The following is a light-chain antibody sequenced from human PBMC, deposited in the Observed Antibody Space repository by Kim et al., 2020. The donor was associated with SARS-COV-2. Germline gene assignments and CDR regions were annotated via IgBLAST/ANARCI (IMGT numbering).Light chain of an antibody. V-gene: IGLV1-40*01. J-gene: IGLJ2*01. CDR1: SSNIGAGYD. CDR3: QSFDNSLRGVF. Sequence: HSVLTQPPSVSGAPGQRVTISCTGSSSNIGAGYDVHWYQQVPGTAPRLLIHGNNNRPSGVPDRFSGSKSGTSASLAITGLQTEDEADYYCQSFDNSLRGVFFGGGTKLTVL. CDR2: GNN.